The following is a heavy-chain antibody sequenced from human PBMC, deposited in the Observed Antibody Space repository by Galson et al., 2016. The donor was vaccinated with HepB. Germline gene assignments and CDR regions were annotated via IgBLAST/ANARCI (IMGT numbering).Heavy chain of an antibody. Sequence: SLRLSCAASGFTFSNYDLSWDRQAPGRGLEWVSGISGSGSNTYYADSVKGRFAISRDNSKNTLYLQMNSLRAEDTAVYYCARVRSGYSGYANPYYYGMDVWGQGTTVTVSS. J-gene: IGHJ6*02. V-gene: IGHV3-23*01. CDR1: GFTFSNYD. D-gene: IGHD5-12*01. CDR3: ARVRSGYSGYANPYYYGMDV. CDR2: ISGSGSNT.